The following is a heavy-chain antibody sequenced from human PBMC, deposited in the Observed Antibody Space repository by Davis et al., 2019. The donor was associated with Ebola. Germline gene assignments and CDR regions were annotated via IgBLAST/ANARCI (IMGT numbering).Heavy chain of an antibody. J-gene: IGHJ5*02. D-gene: IGHD2-15*01. CDR3: ASQYCSGGACYPLGS. CDR1: GYSFPSYW. V-gene: IGHV5-10-1*01. CDR2: IGPSDSYT. Sequence: GESLKISCKGSGYSFPSYWITWVRQMPGKGLEWMGRIGPSDSYTNYNPSFQGHVSISADKSLSMAYLQWSSLKASDTAMYYCASQYCSGGACYPLGSWGQGTLVTVSS.